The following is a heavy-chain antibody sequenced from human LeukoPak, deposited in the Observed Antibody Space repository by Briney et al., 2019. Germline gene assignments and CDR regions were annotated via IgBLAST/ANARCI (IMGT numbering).Heavy chain of an antibody. V-gene: IGHV4-34*01. Sequence: SETLSLTCAVYGGSFSGYYWSWIRQPPGKGLEWIGEINHSGSTNYIPSLKSRVTISVDTSKNQFSLKLSSVTAADTAVYYCARGRKGTYYYGSGSYFFDYWGQGTLVTVSS. J-gene: IGHJ4*02. CDR1: GGSFSGYY. CDR3: ARGRKGTYYYGSGSYFFDY. D-gene: IGHD3-10*01. CDR2: INHSGST.